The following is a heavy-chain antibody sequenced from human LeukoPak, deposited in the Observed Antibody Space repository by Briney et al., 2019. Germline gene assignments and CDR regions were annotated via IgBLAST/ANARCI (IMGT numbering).Heavy chain of an antibody. CDR1: GYTFTSYY. Sequence: ASVKVSCKASGYTFTSYYMHWVRQAPGQGLEWMGIINPSGGSTSYAQKFQGRVTMTRDTPTSTAYMELSSLRSEDTAVYYCARARSYYYDSSGYYWYAFDIWGQGTMVTVSS. CDR3: ARARSYYYDSSGYYWYAFDI. D-gene: IGHD3-22*01. CDR2: INPSGGST. J-gene: IGHJ3*02. V-gene: IGHV1-46*01.